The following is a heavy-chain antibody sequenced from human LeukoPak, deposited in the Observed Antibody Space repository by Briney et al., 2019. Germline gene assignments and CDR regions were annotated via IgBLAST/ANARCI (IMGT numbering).Heavy chain of an antibody. CDR1: GFTFSSYA. Sequence: GGSLRLSCAASGFTFSSYAMSWLRQAPGKGLEWVSLISGSGGSTYYADSVKGRFTISRDNSKNTLYLQMNSLRAEDTAVFYCAKDRDDYVWGSYLGAFDIWGQGTMVTVSS. V-gene: IGHV3-23*01. CDR3: AKDRDDYVWGSYLGAFDI. J-gene: IGHJ3*02. D-gene: IGHD3-16*01. CDR2: ISGSGGST.